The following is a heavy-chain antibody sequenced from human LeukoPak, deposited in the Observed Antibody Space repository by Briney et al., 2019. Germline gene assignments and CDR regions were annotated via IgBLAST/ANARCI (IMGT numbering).Heavy chain of an antibody. J-gene: IGHJ4*02. CDR2: ISTTNTI. CDR3: AGQRSGYDFDH. D-gene: IGHD5-12*01. V-gene: IGHV3-48*01. CDR1: GFIFSSYS. Sequence: GGSLRLSCAASGFIFSSYSMNWVRQAPGKGLEWVSYISTTNTIYYRDSVKGRFTISRDNAKNLLYLQMSSLRAEDTAVYYCAGQRSGYDFDHWGQGTPVTVSS.